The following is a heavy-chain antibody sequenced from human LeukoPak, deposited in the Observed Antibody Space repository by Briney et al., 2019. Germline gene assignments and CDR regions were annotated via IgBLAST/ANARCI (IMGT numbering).Heavy chain of an antibody. D-gene: IGHD6-13*01. CDR2: FNHSGST. CDR3: ARAKYLGSSWSSDYYFDY. Sequence: SETLSLTCAVYGGSFSGYSWTWIRQPPGKGLEWIGEFNHSGSTNYNPSLKSRVTISVDTSKNQFSLKLSSVTAADTAVYYCARAKYLGSSWSSDYYFDYWGQGTLVTVSS. V-gene: IGHV4-34*01. CDR1: GGSFSGYS. J-gene: IGHJ4*02.